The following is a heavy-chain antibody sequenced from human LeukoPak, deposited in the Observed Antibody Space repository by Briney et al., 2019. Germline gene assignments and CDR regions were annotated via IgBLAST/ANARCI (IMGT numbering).Heavy chain of an antibody. V-gene: IGHV1-3*01. CDR3: ARGSFWSPIWFGELLEVFDY. Sequence: GASVKVSCKASGYTFTSYAMHWVRQAPGQRLEWMGWINAGNGNTKYSQKFQGRVTMTRNTSISTAYMELSSLRSEDTAVYYCARGSFWSPIWFGELLEVFDYWGQGTLVTVSS. J-gene: IGHJ4*02. D-gene: IGHD3-10*01. CDR2: INAGNGNT. CDR1: GYTFTSYA.